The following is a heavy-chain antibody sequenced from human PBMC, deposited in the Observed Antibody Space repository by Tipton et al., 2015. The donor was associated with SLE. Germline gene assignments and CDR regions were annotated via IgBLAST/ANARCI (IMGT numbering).Heavy chain of an antibody. CDR2: IWYDGSNK. D-gene: IGHD2/OR15-2a*01. CDR1: GFTFSTSA. J-gene: IGHJ6*03. V-gene: IGHV3-33*01. CDR3: ARIPRISRPYYMDV. Sequence: SLRLSCAASGFTFSTSAMHWVRQAPGKGLEWVAVIWYDGSNKFYADSVKGRFTISRDNSKNTVSLQMNSLRVEDTAVYYCARIPRISRPYYMDVWGKGTTVTVSS.